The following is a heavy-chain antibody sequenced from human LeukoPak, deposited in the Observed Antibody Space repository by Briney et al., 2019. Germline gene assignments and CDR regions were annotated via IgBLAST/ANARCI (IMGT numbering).Heavy chain of an antibody. D-gene: IGHD6-19*01. CDR3: APSPSIAVAGLLAY. CDR2: ISGSGGST. V-gene: IGHV3-23*01. Sequence: PGGSLRLSCAASGFTFSSYAMSWVRQAPGKGLEWVSAISGSGGSTYYADSVKGRFTISRDNSKNTLYLQMNGLRAEDTAVYYCAPSPSIAVAGLLAYWGQGTLVTVSS. J-gene: IGHJ4*02. CDR1: GFTFSSYA.